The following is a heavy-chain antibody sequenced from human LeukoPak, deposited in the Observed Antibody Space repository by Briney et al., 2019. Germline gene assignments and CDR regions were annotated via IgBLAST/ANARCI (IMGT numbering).Heavy chain of an antibody. V-gene: IGHV4-34*01. J-gene: IGHJ4*02. Sequence: PSETLSLTCAVYGGSFRGYYWSWIRQPPGKGLEWIGEINHSGSTNYNPSLKSRVTISVDTSKNQFSLKLSSVTAADTAVYYCASGLYDILTGLHDYWGQGTLVTVSS. D-gene: IGHD3-9*01. CDR1: GGSFRGYY. CDR2: INHSGST. CDR3: ASGLYDILTGLHDY.